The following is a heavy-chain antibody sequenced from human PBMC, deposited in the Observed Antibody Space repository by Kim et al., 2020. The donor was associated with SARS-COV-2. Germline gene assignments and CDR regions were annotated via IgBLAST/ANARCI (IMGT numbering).Heavy chain of an antibody. Sequence: ASVKVSCKASGYTFTSYAMHWVRQAPGQRLEWMGWINAGNGNTKYSQKFQGRVTITRDTSASTAYMELSSLRSEDTAVYYCARGATWYSSGRYLDYWGQGTLVTVSS. D-gene: IGHD6-19*01. CDR1: GYTFTSYA. CDR2: INAGNGNT. J-gene: IGHJ4*02. CDR3: ARGATWYSSGRYLDY. V-gene: IGHV1-3*01.